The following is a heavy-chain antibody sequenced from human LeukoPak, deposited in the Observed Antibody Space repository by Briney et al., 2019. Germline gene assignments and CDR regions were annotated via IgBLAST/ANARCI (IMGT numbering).Heavy chain of an antibody. D-gene: IGHD3-10*01. CDR3: AREGVGGY. Sequence: SQTLSLTCTVSGGSSSSDSYYWSWIRQPAGKGLEWIGHICTSGSTNYNPSLKSRVTISVDTSKNQFSLKLSSVTAADTAVYYCAREGVGGYWGQGTLVTVSS. V-gene: IGHV4-61*09. CDR2: ICTSGST. J-gene: IGHJ4*02. CDR1: GGSSSSDSYY.